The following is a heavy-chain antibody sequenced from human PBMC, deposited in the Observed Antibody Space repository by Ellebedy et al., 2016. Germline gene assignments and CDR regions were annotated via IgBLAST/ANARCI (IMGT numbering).Heavy chain of an antibody. CDR3: ARVRSPDYSTNYDLDV. Sequence: GESLKISXAASGFTFSSYAMSWVRQAQGKGLEWVAAISNDGNDENYGASVKGRFSISRDNSKNRVYLQMSSLRVEDTAVYSCARVRSPDYSTNYDLDVWGQGTTVTVSS. CDR2: ISNDGNDE. V-gene: IGHV3-30*03. D-gene: IGHD3-22*01. CDR1: GFTFSSYA. J-gene: IGHJ6*02.